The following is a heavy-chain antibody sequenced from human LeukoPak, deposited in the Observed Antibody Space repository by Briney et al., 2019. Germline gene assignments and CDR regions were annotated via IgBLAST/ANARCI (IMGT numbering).Heavy chain of an antibody. D-gene: IGHD2-21*02. CDR3: ARGGDTGGWSFDI. Sequence: PSETLSLTCNVSGGSIRGYYWSWIRQPPGKGLEWIGYIYSSGSTNYNPSLKSRVTMSVDTSKNQFSLKLSSVTAADTAVYYCARGGDTGGWSFDIWGQGTMVTVSS. CDR1: GGSIRGYY. CDR2: IYSSGST. J-gene: IGHJ3*02. V-gene: IGHV4-59*08.